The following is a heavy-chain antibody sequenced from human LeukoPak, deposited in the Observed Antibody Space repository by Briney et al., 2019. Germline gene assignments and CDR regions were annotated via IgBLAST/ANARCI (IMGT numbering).Heavy chain of an antibody. CDR3: ATITARRFDY. CDR1: GFTFSSYA. J-gene: IGHJ4*02. Sequence: GGSLRLSCAASGFTFSSYAMSWVRQAPGKGLECVSVIYAGASTYYADSVNGRFTISRDNSKSTLYLQMNSLRAEDTAVYYCATITARRFDYWGQGALVTVSS. V-gene: IGHV3-66*01. D-gene: IGHD6-6*01. CDR2: IYAGAST.